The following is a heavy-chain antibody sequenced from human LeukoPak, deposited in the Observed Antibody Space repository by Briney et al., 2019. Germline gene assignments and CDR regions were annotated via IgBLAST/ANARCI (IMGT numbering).Heavy chain of an antibody. CDR2: IYYSGST. CDR1: GGSISSYY. Sequence: PSETLSLTCTVSGGSISSYYWSWIPQPPGEGLEWIGYIYYSGSTKYNPSLKSRVTISVDASKTQFSLKLNSVTAADTAVYYCARGSRELYYFDYWGQGTLVTVSS. V-gene: IGHV4-59*01. J-gene: IGHJ4*02. CDR3: ARGSRELYYFDY. D-gene: IGHD1-7*01.